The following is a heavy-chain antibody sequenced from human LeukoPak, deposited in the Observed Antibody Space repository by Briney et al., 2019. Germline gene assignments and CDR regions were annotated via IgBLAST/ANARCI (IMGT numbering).Heavy chain of an antibody. V-gene: IGHV3-11*01. J-gene: IGHJ4*02. CDR2: ISSSGSTI. D-gene: IGHD2-2*02. Sequence: GGSLRLSCAASGFTFSDYYMSWIRQAPGKGLEWVSYISSSGSTIYYADSVKGRFTISRDNAKNSLYLQMNSLRAEDTAVYYCARDTSYCSSTSCYRAGIAAAGFDYWGQGTLATVSS. CDR3: ARDTSYCSSTSCYRAGIAAAGFDY. CDR1: GFTFSDYY.